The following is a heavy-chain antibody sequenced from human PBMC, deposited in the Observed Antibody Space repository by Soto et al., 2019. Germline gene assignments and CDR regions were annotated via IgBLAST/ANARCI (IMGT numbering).Heavy chain of an antibody. V-gene: IGHV4-59*12. Sequence: SETLSLTCTVSGGSISSYYWSWIRQPPGKGLEWIGYIYYSGSTNYNPSLKSRVTISVDKSISTAYLQWSSLKASDTAMYYCARWTGYYRFWFDPWGQGTLVTVSS. CDR2: IYYSGST. J-gene: IGHJ5*02. D-gene: IGHD3-9*01. CDR3: ARWTGYYRFWFDP. CDR1: GGSISSYY.